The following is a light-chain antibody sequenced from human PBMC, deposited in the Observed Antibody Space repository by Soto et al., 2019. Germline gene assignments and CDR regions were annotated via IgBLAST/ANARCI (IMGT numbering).Light chain of an antibody. CDR3: QQYYSTPRT. V-gene: IGKV4-1*01. CDR1: QSVSYSSNNKNY. Sequence: DIVMTQSPDSLAVSLGERATVNCKSSQSVSYSSNNKNYLAWYQQKPGQPPKLLISWASTRESGVPDRFSGSGSGTDFTLTISSLQAEDVAVYYCQQYYSTPRTFGQGTKVEIK. J-gene: IGKJ1*01. CDR2: WAS.